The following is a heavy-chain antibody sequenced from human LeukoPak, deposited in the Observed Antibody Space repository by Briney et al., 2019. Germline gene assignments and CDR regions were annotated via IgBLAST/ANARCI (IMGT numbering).Heavy chain of an antibody. CDR2: ISGSGDST. CDR1: GFTFSSYA. CDR3: AKVPYLPPLHSTVTGYFFDY. V-gene: IGHV3-23*01. Sequence: GGSLRLSCAASGFTFSSYAMSWVRQAPGKGLEWVSVISGSGDSTYYADSVKGRFTISRDNSKNTLYLQMNSLRAEDTAVYYCAKVPYLPPLHSTVTGYFFDYWGQGTLVTVSS. D-gene: IGHD4-17*01. J-gene: IGHJ4*02.